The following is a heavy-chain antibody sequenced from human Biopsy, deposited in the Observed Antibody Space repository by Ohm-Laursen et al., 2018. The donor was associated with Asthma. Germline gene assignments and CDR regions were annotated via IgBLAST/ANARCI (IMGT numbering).Heavy chain of an antibody. Sequence: SETLSLTCDVYPGSFSGFFWTWIRPSPGKGLEWIGETNERGVTNNNPSLKSRVIISIDTYWNRVSLKLTSVTAADTAVYYCARGPKLDVWGQGTTVTVSS. J-gene: IGHJ6*02. CDR2: TNERGVT. V-gene: IGHV4-34*01. CDR3: ARGPKLDV. CDR1: PGSFSGFF.